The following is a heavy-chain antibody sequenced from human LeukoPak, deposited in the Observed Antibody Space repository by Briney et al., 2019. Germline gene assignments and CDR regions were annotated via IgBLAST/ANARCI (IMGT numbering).Heavy chain of an antibody. J-gene: IGHJ4*02. D-gene: IGHD1-26*01. V-gene: IGHV3-74*01. CDR2: INSDGSST. CDR3: ARGWELPPYDY. Sequence: GGSLRLSCTASGFTLRDYWMHWVRQAPGKGLVWVSRINSDGSSTSYADSVKGRFTISRDNAKNTLYLQMNSLRAEDTAVYYCARGWELPPYDYWGQGTLVTVSS. CDR1: GFTLRDYW.